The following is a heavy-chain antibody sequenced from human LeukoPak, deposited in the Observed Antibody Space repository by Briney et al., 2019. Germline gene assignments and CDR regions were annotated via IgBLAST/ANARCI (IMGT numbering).Heavy chain of an antibody. D-gene: IGHD2-2*01. CDR1: GGTFSSYT. CDR3: ASARLGYCSSTSCPGAFDI. V-gene: IGHV1-69*02. Sequence: GAPVKVSCKASGGTFSSYTISWVRQAPGQGLEWMGRIIPILGIANYAQKFQGRVTITADKSTSTAYMELSSLRSEDTAVYYCASARLGYCSSTSCPGAFDIWGQGTMVTVSS. CDR2: IIPILGIA. J-gene: IGHJ3*02.